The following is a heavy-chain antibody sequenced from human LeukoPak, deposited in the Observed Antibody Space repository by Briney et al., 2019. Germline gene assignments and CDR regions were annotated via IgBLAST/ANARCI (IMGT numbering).Heavy chain of an antibody. D-gene: IGHD6-19*01. CDR1: GYTFTGYY. J-gene: IGHJ4*02. Sequence: GASVKASCKASGYTFTGYYMHWVRQAPGQGLEWMGWINPNSGGTNYAQKFQGWVTMTRDTSISTAYMELSRLRSDDTAVYYCALGTVAGNRFQFDYWGQGTLVTVSS. CDR2: INPNSGGT. CDR3: ALGTVAGNRFQFDY. V-gene: IGHV1-2*04.